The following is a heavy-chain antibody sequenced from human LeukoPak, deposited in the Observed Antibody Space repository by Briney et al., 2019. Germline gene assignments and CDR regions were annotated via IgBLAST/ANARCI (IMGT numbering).Heavy chain of an antibody. CDR2: INHSGST. CDR3: ARLRGVRGLDYYYFDY. CDR1: GGSFSGYY. J-gene: IGHJ4*02. Sequence: SETLSLTCAVYGGSFSGYYWSWIRQPPGKGLEWIGEINHSGSTNYNPSLKSRVTISVDTSKNQFSLKLSSVTAADTAVYYCARLRGVRGLDYYYFDYWGQGTLVTVSS. D-gene: IGHD3-10*01. V-gene: IGHV4-34*01.